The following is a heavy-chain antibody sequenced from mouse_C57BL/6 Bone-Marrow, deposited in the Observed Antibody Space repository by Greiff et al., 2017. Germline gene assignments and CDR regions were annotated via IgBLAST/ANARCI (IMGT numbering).Heavy chain of an antibody. J-gene: IGHJ4*01. CDR3: ASYRPLLRRGDY. V-gene: IGHV1-81*01. CDR2: IYPSSGNT. CDR1: GYTFTSYG. D-gene: IGHD1-1*01. Sequence: QVQLQQSGAELARPGASVKLSCKASGYTFTSYGISWVKQRTGQGLEWIGEIYPSSGNTYYNEKFKGKATLTADKSSSTAYMELRSLTSEDSAVDICASYRPLLRRGDYWGQGTSVTVSS.